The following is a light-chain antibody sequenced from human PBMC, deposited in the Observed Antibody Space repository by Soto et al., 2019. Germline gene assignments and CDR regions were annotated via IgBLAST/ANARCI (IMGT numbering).Light chain of an antibody. J-gene: IGLJ2*01. CDR1: SSDVGGYNY. Sequence: QSALTQPPSASGSPGQSVTISCTGTSSDVGGYNYVSWDQQHPGKAPKLRISEVSKRPSGVPDRFSGSKSGNTASLTVSGLQAEDEADYYCSSFAGNNHVVFGGGTKLTVL. CDR3: SSFAGNNHVV. V-gene: IGLV2-8*01. CDR2: EVS.